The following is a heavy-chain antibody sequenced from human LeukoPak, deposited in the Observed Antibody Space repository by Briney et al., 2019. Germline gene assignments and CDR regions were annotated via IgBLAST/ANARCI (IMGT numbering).Heavy chain of an antibody. Sequence: ASVKVTCKASGYTFTSYGISWVRQAPGQGLEWMGWISAYNGNTNYAQKLQGRVTMTTDTSTSTAYMELRSLRSDDTAVYYCARDPSYCSGGSCYMSDYYYYYMDVWGKGTMVAVSS. D-gene: IGHD2-15*01. CDR2: ISAYNGNT. CDR3: ARDPSYCSGGSCYMSDYYYYYMDV. V-gene: IGHV1-18*01. J-gene: IGHJ6*03. CDR1: GYTFTSYG.